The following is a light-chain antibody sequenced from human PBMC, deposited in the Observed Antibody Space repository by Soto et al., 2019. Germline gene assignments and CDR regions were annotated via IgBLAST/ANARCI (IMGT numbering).Light chain of an antibody. J-gene: IGLJ1*01. CDR1: NSDVGGYNY. CDR3: SSYTSISTLYV. CDR2: EVS. V-gene: IGLV2-14*01. Sequence: QSPLTQPACVSLSPGQSITISCTGTNSDVGGYNYVSWYQQHPGKAPELMIYEVSHRPSGVSNRFSGSKSDNTASLTISGLQAEDEADYYCSSYTSISTLYVFGTGTKVTVL.